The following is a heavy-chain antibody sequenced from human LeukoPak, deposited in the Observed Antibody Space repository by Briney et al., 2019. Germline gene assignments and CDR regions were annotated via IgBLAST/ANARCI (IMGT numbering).Heavy chain of an antibody. CDR3: ARDPCSGGSCYYYYGMDV. V-gene: IGHV3-30*04. CDR2: ISYDGSNK. CDR1: GFTFSSYA. J-gene: IGHJ6*02. D-gene: IGHD2-15*01. Sequence: PGGSLRLSCAASGFTFSSYAMHWVRQAPGKGLEWVAVISYDGSNKYYADSVKGRFTISRDNSKNTLYLQMNSLRAEDTAVYYCARDPCSGGSCYYYYGMDVWGQGTTVTVSS.